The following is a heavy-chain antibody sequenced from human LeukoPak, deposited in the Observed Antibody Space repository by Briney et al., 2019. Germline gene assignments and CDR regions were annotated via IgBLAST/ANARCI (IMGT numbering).Heavy chain of an antibody. CDR2: IYYSGST. Sequence: SETLSLTCTVSGGSISSYYWSWIRQPPGKGLEWIGYIYYSGSTNYNPSLKSRVTISVDTSKNQFSLNLNSVTAEDTAVYYCARHGIVDSSRKYYFDYWGQGTLVTVSS. V-gene: IGHV4-59*08. CDR3: ARHGIVDSSRKYYFDY. D-gene: IGHD6-13*01. J-gene: IGHJ4*02. CDR1: GGSISSYY.